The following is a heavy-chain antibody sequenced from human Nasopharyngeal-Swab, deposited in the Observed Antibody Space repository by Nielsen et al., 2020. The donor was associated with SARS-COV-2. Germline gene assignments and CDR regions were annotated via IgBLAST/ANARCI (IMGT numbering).Heavy chain of an antibody. CDR1: GFTFSSYE. CDR3: ARVYYDAFDI. J-gene: IGHJ3*02. Sequence: GESLKISCAASGFTFSSYEMNWVRQAPGKGLEWVSVIYSGGSTYYADSVKGRFTISRHNSKNTLYLQMNSLRAEDTAVYYCARVYYDAFDIWGQGTMVTVSS. CDR2: IYSGGST. V-gene: IGHV3-53*04. D-gene: IGHD2-8*01.